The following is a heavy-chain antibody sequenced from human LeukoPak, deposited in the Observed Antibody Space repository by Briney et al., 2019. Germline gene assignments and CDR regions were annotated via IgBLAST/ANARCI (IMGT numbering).Heavy chain of an antibody. D-gene: IGHD3-10*01. CDR2: ISSSGSTI. Sequence: PGGSLRLSCAASGFTFSSYEMNWVRQAPGKGLEWVSYISSSGSTIYYADSVKGRFTISRDNAKNSLYLQMNSLRAEDTAVYYCAKDVVKGASGSYYEATHFDIWGQGTMVTVSP. CDR1: GFTFSSYE. J-gene: IGHJ3*02. V-gene: IGHV3-48*03. CDR3: AKDVVKGASGSYYEATHFDI.